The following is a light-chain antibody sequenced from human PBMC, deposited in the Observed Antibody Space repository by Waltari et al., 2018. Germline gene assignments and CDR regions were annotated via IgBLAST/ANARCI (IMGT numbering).Light chain of an antibody. J-gene: IGLJ2*01. CDR3: CSYAGSDTFVV. V-gene: IGLV2-23*02. CDR1: SRDVGCYNL. CDR2: EVS. Sequence: QSALTQPASVSGSPGQSITISCTGTSRDVGCYNLVSWYQQHPDNAPKLMIYEVSNRPSGVSDRFSGSKSGNTASLTISGLQAEDEADYYCCSYAGSDTFVVLGGGTKLTVL.